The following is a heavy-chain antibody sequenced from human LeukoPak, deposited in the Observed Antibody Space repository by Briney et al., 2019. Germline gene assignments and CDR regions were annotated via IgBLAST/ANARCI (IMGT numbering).Heavy chain of an antibody. CDR3: ARDEPRGAAQVY. V-gene: IGHV3-30-3*01. Sequence: GGSLRLSCAASGFTFSSYAMHWVRQAPGKGLEWVAVISYDGSNKYYADSVKGRFTISRDNSKNTLYLQMNSLRAEDTAVYYCARDEPRGAAQVYWGQGTLVTVSS. D-gene: IGHD6-6*01. CDR1: GFTFSSYA. J-gene: IGHJ4*02. CDR2: ISYDGSNK.